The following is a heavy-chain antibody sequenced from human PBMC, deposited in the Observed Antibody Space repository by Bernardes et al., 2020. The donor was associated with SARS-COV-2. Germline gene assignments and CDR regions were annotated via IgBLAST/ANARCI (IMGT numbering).Heavy chain of an antibody. J-gene: IGHJ4*02. CDR1: SGSISNYY. D-gene: IGHD6-13*01. CDR3: ARGSSNWYDGYCDS. V-gene: IGHV4-4*07. CDR2: IYIGGST. Sequence: SETLSLTCTVSSGSISNYYWYWIRQPAGKGLEWIGRIYIGGSTNYDPSLKSRVTMSLDTSKNQFSLKVTSLTAADTAVYYCARGSSNWYDGYCDSWGQGTLVTVSS.